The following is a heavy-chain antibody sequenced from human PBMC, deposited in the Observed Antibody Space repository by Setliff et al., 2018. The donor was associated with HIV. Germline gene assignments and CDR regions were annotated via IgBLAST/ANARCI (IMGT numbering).Heavy chain of an antibody. V-gene: IGHV3-30*02. CDR2: IRYDGSDK. Sequence: GGSLRLSCAASGFTFSRYGMHWVRQAPGKGLEWVAFIRYDGSDKYYADSVKGRFTISRDNARNTLYLQMNSLRAEDTAVYYCARGDTTGYYITFYYYMDVWGKGTTVTVSS. CDR3: ARGDTTGYYITFYYYMDV. CDR1: GFTFSRYG. D-gene: IGHD3-9*01. J-gene: IGHJ6*03.